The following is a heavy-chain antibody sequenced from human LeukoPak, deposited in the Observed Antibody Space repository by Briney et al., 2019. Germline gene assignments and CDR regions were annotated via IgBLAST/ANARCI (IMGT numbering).Heavy chain of an antibody. Sequence: SETLSLTCAVSGGSISSSNWWSWVRQPPGKGLEWIGEIYHSGSTNYNPSLKSRVTISVDKSKNQFSLKLSSVTAADTAVYYCRSSSWYQTIDYWGQGTLVTVSS. D-gene: IGHD6-13*01. V-gene: IGHV4-4*02. CDR3: RSSSWYQTIDY. CDR2: IYHSGST. J-gene: IGHJ4*02. CDR1: GGSISSSNW.